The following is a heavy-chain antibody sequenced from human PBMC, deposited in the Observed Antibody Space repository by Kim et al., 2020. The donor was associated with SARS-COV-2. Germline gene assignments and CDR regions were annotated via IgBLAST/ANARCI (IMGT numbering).Heavy chain of an antibody. CDR1: GGSFSGFQ. V-gene: IGHV4-34*01. J-gene: IGHJ4*02. CDR2: INHSGNT. CDR3: ARGAPGH. D-gene: IGHD3-10*01. Sequence: SETLSLTCAVYGGSFSGFQCTWIRQTPGKGLEWIGEINHSGNTNYNPSLKSRVSISVDTSKNQFSLKLSSVTAADTAVYYCARGAPGHWGQGTLVTVSS.